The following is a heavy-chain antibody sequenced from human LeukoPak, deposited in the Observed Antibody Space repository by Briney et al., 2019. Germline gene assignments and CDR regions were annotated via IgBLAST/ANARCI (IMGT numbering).Heavy chain of an antibody. J-gene: IGHJ5*02. D-gene: IGHD1-26*01. V-gene: IGHV3-48*01. Sequence: GGSLRLSCAASGFTFSSYAMHWVRQAPGKGLEWVSYISSSSSTIYYADSVKGRFTISRDNAKNSLYLQMNSLRAEDTAVYYCAREGELLGNRWFDPWGQGTLVTVSS. CDR1: GFTFSSYA. CDR3: AREGELLGNRWFDP. CDR2: ISSSSSTI.